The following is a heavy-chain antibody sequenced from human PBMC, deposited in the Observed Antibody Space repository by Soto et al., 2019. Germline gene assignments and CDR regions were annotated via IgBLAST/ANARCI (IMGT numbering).Heavy chain of an antibody. CDR2: IYPGDSDT. J-gene: IGHJ4*02. V-gene: IGHV5-51*01. CDR3: ARGTTTNWYYFDY. CDR1: GYSFTSYW. Sequence: GESLKISCKGSGYSFTSYWIGWVRQMPGKGLEWMGIIYPGDSDTRYSPSFQGHVTISADKSISTAYLQWSSLKASDTAMYCCARGTTTNWYYFDYWGQGTLVTVSS. D-gene: IGHD2-2*01.